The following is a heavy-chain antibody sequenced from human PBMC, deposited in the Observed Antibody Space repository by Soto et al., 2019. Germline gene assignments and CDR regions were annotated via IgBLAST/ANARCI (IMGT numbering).Heavy chain of an antibody. J-gene: IGHJ4*02. D-gene: IGHD2-21*02. Sequence: QVQVVQSRTEVKKPGASVKVSCKTSGYTFTDYDINWVRQTTGQGLEWMGWMSPDSGNAGYAQQFQGRVTMTSNTSTSTAYMELRSLRSEDTATYYCEVTTGYWGQGTMVTVSS. V-gene: IGHV1-8*01. CDR3: EVTTGY. CDR1: GYTFTDYD. CDR2: MSPDSGNA.